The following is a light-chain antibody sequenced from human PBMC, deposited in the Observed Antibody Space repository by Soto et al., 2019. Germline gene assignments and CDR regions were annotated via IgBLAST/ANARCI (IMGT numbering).Light chain of an antibody. CDR2: DAS. Sequence: AIQLTQSPSSLSASVGDRVTITCRASQGISSALAWYQHKPGRDPRLLIYDASSVQSGVSSRFSGSGSGTDFTLTISSLQPEDFATYYCQQFQSYALTFGGGTKLEIK. CDR1: QGISSA. J-gene: IGKJ4*01. V-gene: IGKV1-13*02. CDR3: QQFQSYALT.